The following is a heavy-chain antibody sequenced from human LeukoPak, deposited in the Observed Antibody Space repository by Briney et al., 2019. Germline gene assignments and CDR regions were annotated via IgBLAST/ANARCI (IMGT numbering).Heavy chain of an antibody. CDR2: IYYGGST. CDR3: ATYYYSYCYMDV. Sequence: SETLSLTCTVSVGSISGGSYYWGWIRQSPGKGLEWIGNIYYGGSTSYDPSLKSRVTISVDTTKNQFSLHLSSVTAADTAVYYCATYYYSYCYMDVWGKGTTVTVSS. CDR1: VGSISGGSYY. V-gene: IGHV4-39*01. J-gene: IGHJ6*03.